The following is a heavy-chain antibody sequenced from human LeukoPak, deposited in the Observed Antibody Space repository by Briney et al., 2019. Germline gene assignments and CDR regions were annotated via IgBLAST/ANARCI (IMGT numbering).Heavy chain of an antibody. J-gene: IGHJ5*02. Sequence: GGSLRLSCAASGFTFSSYWMHWVRQAPGKGLLWVSRIIGDGGSTSYAESVKGRFTISRDNAKNTLYLQMNSLRAEDTAVYYCARGGSGNYYTTWGQGTLVTGSS. CDR2: IIGDGGST. CDR1: GFTFSSYW. D-gene: IGHD3-3*01. CDR3: ARGGSGNYYTT. V-gene: IGHV3-74*01.